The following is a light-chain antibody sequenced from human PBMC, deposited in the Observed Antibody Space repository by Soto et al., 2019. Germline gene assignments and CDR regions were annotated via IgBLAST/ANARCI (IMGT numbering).Light chain of an antibody. CDR3: CSYAGSSTLV. J-gene: IGLJ2*01. V-gene: IGLV2-23*01. CDR1: FSGVGGYNL. CDR2: EGT. Sequence: QSALTQPASVSGSPDQSITISCTGTFSGVGGYNLVSWHQQHPGKAPKLLIYEGTKRPSGVSNRFSGSKSGNTASLTISGLQDEDEADYYCCSYAGSSTLVFGGGTKLTVL.